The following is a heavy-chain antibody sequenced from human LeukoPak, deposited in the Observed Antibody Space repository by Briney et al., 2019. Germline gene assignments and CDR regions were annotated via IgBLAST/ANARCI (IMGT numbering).Heavy chain of an antibody. CDR1: GVTFSSYG. J-gene: IGHJ4*02. V-gene: IGHV3-30*02. CDR2: IRYDGTNK. Sequence: PGGSLRLSCAASGVTFSSYGMHWVRQAPGKGLEWVAFIRYDGTNKYYPDSVKGRFTISRDNSKDTLYLQMSSLRAEDTAVYYCASEVVSQFDYWGQGTLVTVSS. D-gene: IGHD2-21*01. CDR3: ASEVVSQFDY.